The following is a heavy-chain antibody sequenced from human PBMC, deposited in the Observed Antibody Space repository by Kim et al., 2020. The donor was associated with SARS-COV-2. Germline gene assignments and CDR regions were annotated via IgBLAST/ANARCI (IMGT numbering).Heavy chain of an antibody. Sequence: SVKVSCKASGGTFSSYAISWVRQAPGQGLEWMGGIIPIFGTANYAQKFQGRVTITADESTSTAYMELSSLRSEDTAVYYCARVAGAAGDNWFDPWGQGTLVTVSS. J-gene: IGHJ5*02. V-gene: IGHV1-69*13. CDR2: IIPIFGTA. CDR1: GGTFSSYA. CDR3: ARVAGAAGDNWFDP. D-gene: IGHD2-15*01.